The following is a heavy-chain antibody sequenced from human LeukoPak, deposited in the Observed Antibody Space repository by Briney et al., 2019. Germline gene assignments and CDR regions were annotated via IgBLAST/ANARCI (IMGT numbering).Heavy chain of an antibody. J-gene: IGHJ4*02. CDR3: ARLKPARPRRKDTAMVLVNFPFDY. D-gene: IGHD5-18*01. CDR1: GGSIGSSSFY. V-gene: IGHV4-39*07. Sequence: SETLSLTCTVSGGSIGSSSFYWGWIRQPPGEGLEWIGEINHSGSTNYSPSLKSRVTISVDTSKNQFSLKLSSVTAADTAVYYCARLKPARPRRKDTAMVLVNFPFDYWGQGTLVTVSS. CDR2: INHSGST.